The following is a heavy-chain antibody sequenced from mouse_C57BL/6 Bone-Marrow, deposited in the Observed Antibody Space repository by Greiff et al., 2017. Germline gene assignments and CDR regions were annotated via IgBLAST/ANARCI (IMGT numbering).Heavy chain of an antibody. J-gene: IGHJ4*01. Sequence: SGAELVKPGASVKLSCTASGFNIKDNYMHWVKQRTEKGLEWIGRIDPEDGETKYAPKLQGKATITADTSSNTAYLQLSSLTSEDTAVYYSAPYEYDAMDYWGPGTSVTVSS. V-gene: IGHV14-2*01. CDR3: APYEYDAMDY. D-gene: IGHD2-14*01. CDR2: IDPEDGET. CDR1: GFNIKDNY.